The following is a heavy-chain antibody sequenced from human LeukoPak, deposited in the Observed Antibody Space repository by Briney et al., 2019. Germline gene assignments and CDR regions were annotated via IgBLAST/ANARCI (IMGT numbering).Heavy chain of an antibody. CDR1: GDSFNRYH. J-gene: IGHJ4*02. Sequence: PSETLSLTCSVSGDSFNRYHWSWVRQPPGKGLEWIGYISSSGSTSYNPSLKSRVTISVDTSKNQFSLKLNSVSAADTVIYYCARVGRGDHTWGSYYCDHWGQGTLVSVSS. CDR2: ISSSGST. V-gene: IGHV4-59*01. CDR3: ARVGRGDHTWGSYYCDH. D-gene: IGHD3-16*01.